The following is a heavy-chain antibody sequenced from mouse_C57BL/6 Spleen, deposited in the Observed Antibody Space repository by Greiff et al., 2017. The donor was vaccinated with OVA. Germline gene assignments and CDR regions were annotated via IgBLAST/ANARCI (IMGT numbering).Heavy chain of an antibody. CDR3: AASWEVDY. J-gene: IGHJ2*01. Sequence: VQLQQSGAELVKPGASVKISCKASGYAFSGYWMNWVKQRPGKGLEWIGQIYPGDGDTNYNGKFKGKATLTADKSSSTAYMQLSSLTSEDSAVYFCAASWEVDYWGQGTTLTVSS. V-gene: IGHV1-80*01. D-gene: IGHD4-1*01. CDR2: IYPGDGDT. CDR1: GYAFSGYW.